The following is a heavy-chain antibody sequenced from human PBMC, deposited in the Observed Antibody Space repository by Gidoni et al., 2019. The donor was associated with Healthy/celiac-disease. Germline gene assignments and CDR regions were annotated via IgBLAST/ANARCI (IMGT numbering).Heavy chain of an antibody. Sequence: QLQLQESGSGLVKPSQTLSLTCAVSGGSISSGGYSWRWIRQPTGKGLEWIGYIYHSGSTHYNPSLKSRVTISVDRSKNQFSLKLSSVTAADTAVYYCARGLGPYYYDSSGYQKTAGAFDIWGQGTMVTVSS. J-gene: IGHJ3*02. CDR3: ARGLGPYYYDSSGYQKTAGAFDI. D-gene: IGHD3-22*01. V-gene: IGHV4-30-2*01. CDR2: IYHSGST. CDR1: GGSISSGGYS.